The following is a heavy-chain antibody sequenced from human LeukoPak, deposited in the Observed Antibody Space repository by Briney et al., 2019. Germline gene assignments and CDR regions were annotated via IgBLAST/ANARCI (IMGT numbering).Heavy chain of an antibody. J-gene: IGHJ4*01. CDR1: GLSLNNYA. Sequence: PGGSLRLSCTASGLSLNNYAMSWVRQVPGKGLEWVSASSSSDDGKSYAESVRGRFTISRDTYKNTVYLQMNSLRVEDAGVYYCAKAPVTSCRGAFCYPFDYWGHGTLVTVSS. CDR3: AKAPVTSCRGAFCYPFDY. V-gene: IGHV3-23*01. D-gene: IGHD2-21*01. CDR2: SSSSDDGK.